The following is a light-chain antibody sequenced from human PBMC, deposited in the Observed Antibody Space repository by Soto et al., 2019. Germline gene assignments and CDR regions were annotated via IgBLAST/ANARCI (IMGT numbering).Light chain of an antibody. V-gene: IGKV1-39*01. CDR3: QQSFTTPYT. CDR1: QTIAMY. J-gene: IGKJ2*01. CDR2: TTS. Sequence: DIQMTQSPSSLSASVGDRVTITYRASQTIAMYVNWFQQKPGKAPKPLIYTTSSLQSGVPPRFSGSGSETDFTLTISRLQPEDSATYYCQQSFTTPYTFGQGTKLEIK.